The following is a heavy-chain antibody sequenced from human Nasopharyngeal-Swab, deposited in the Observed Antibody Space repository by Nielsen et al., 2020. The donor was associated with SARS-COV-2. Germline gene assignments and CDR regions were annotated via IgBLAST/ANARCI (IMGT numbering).Heavy chain of an antibody. V-gene: IGHV3-9*01. CDR3: AKMAEYCSSTSCSRYYYYGMDV. Sequence: SLKISCAASGFTFDDYAMHWVRQAPGKGLEWVSGISWNSGSIGYADSVKGRFTISRDNAKNSLYLQMNSLRAEDTALYYCAKMAEYCSSTSCSRYYYYGMDVWGQGTTVTVSS. J-gene: IGHJ6*02. CDR1: GFTFDDYA. D-gene: IGHD2-2*01. CDR2: ISWNSGSI.